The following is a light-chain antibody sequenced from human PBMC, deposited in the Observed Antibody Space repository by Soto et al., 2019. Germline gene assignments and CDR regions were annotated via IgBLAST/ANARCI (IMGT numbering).Light chain of an antibody. V-gene: IGKV4-1*01. Sequence: DIVMTQSPDSLAVSLGERATINCKSSQTVLYSSNNKNYLSSHQLKPVQPPKLHIYWASTPEFGVPDRFSGCGSGTDFTLTISSLQAEDVAVYYCQQYHSTPYTFGQGTKLEIK. J-gene: IGKJ2*01. CDR1: QTVLYSSNNKNY. CDR3: QQYHSTPYT. CDR2: WAS.